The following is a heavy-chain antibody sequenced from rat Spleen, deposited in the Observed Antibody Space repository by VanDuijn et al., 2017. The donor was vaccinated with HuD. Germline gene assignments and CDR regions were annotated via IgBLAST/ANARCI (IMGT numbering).Heavy chain of an antibody. CDR1: GFTFSNYW. J-gene: IGHJ2*01. Sequence: EVQLVESGGGLVQPGRSLKLSCVASGFTFSNYWMTWIRQAPGKGLEWVASITDTGGNTYYRDSVKGRFTISRDNAKNTQYLQMDSLRSEDTATYYCARGKSEYSRYFNYWGQGAMVTVSS. CDR3: ARGKSEYSRYFNY. CDR2: ITDTGGNT. V-gene: IGHV5-31*01. D-gene: IGHD1-8*01.